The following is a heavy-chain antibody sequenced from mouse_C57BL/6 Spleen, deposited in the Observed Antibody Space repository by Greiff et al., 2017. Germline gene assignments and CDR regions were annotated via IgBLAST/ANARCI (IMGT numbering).Heavy chain of an antibody. CDR3: ARPAGHDGYYDFDY. CDR2: ISTYYGDA. D-gene: IGHD2-3*01. J-gene: IGHJ2*01. V-gene: IGHV1-67*01. CDR1: GYTFTDYA. Sequence: VQLQQSGPELVRPGVSVKISCKGSGYTFTDYAMPWVKQSHAKSLEWIGVISTYYGDARYNQTFKDKATMTVDKSSSTAYMELARLTSEDSAVYYCARPAGHDGYYDFDYWGQGTTLTVSS.